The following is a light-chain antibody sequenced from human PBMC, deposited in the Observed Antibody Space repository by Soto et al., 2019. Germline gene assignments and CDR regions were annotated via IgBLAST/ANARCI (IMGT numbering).Light chain of an antibody. J-gene: IGKJ5*01. CDR1: QSVSTF. CDR3: QQRSNWPPKIT. CDR2: NAS. V-gene: IGKV3-11*01. Sequence: EIVLTQSPGTLSLSPGERAILSCRASQSVSTFLAWFQQKPGQPPRLLIYNASNRTTGIPARFSGSGSGTDFTLTISSLEPEDFAVYYCQQRSNWPPKITFGQGTRLEIK.